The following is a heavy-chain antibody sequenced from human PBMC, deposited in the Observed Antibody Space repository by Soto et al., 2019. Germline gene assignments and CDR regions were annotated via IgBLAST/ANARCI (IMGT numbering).Heavy chain of an antibody. J-gene: IGHJ4*02. D-gene: IGHD6-6*01. V-gene: IGHV3-7*03. CDR3: ISARRFYFDY. CDR2: IKQDGSEK. Sequence: EVQLVESGGGLVQPGGSLRLSCAASGFTFSSYWMSWVRQAPGKGLEWVANIKQDGSEKYYVDSVKGRFTISRDNAKNSLYLQMNSRRAEDTAVYYCISARRFYFDYWGQGTLVTVSS. CDR1: GFTFSSYW.